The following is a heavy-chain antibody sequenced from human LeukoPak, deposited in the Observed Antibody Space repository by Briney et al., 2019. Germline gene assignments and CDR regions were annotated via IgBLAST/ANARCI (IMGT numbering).Heavy chain of an antibody. J-gene: IGHJ4*02. CDR3: ARDSSDGSSWYYFDY. CDR1: GFTFSSYS. D-gene: IGHD6-13*01. V-gene: IGHV3-21*01. Sequence: PGGSLRLSCAASGFTFSSYSMNWVRQAPGKGLEWVSSISSSSSYIYYADSVKGRFTISRDNAKNLLYLQMNSLRAEDTAVYYCARDSSDGSSWYYFDYWGQGTLVTVSS. CDR2: ISSSSSYI.